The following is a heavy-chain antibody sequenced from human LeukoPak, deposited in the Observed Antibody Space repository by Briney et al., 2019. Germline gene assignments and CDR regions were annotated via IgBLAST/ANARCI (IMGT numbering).Heavy chain of an antibody. D-gene: IGHD3-22*01. CDR2: ISGDGGST. V-gene: IGHV3-43*02. CDR1: GVTFDDYA. CDR3: AKAQYYDSSGHGPDAFDI. J-gene: IGHJ3*02. Sequence: GGSLRLSCAASGVTFDDYAMHWVRQAPGKGLEWVSLISGDGGSTYYADSVKGRFTISRDNSKNSLYLQMNSLRTDDTALYYCAKAQYYDSSGHGPDAFDIWGQGTMVTVSS.